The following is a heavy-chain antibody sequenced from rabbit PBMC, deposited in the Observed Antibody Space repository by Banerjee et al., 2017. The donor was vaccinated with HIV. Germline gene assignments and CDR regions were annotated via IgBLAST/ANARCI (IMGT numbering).Heavy chain of an antibody. CDR1: GSDISSYS. Sequence: QSLEESGGDLVKPGASLTLTCTASGSDISSYSMGWVRQAPGKGLEWIACINTSSGNTVYASWAKGRFTISKTSSTTVTLQMTSLTAADTATYFCARDLAAVTGWNFNLWGQGTLVTVS. CDR3: ARDLAAVTGWNFNL. J-gene: IGHJ4*01. V-gene: IGHV1S40*01. D-gene: IGHD7-1*01. CDR2: INTSSGNT.